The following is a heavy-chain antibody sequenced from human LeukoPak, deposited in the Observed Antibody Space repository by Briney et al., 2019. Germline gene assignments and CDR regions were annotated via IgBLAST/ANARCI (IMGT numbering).Heavy chain of an antibody. CDR1: GYTFTGYY. CDR3: AREGWGCSSTSCLLWGPYNWFDP. CDR2: INPNSGGT. Sequence: ASVKVSCKASGYTFTGYYMHWVRQAPGQGLEWMGWINPNSGGTNYAQKFQGRVTMTRDTSISTAYMELSRLRSDDTAVYYCAREGWGCSSTSCLLWGPYNWFDPWGQGTLVTVSS. V-gene: IGHV1-2*02. J-gene: IGHJ5*02. D-gene: IGHD2-2*01.